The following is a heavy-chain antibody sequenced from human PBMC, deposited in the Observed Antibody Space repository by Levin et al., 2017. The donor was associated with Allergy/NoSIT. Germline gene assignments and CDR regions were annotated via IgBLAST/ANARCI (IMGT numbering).Heavy chain of an antibody. J-gene: IGHJ6*02. V-gene: IGHV3-21*01. CDR3: ARVQLVAGSGTGGVDV. CDR1: GFTFNNYA. D-gene: IGHD6-13*01. CDR2: ISGSGSYI. Sequence: GESLKISCVASGFTFNNYAINWVRQAPGQGLEWVSTISGSGSYIYYADSVRGRFTVSRDNVKNSVFLQTSSLRVEDTAVYYCARVQLVAGSGTGGVDVWGQGTTVTVSS.